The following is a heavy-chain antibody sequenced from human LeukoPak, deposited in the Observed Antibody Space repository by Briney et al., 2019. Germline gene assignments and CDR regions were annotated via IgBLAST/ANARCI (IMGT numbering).Heavy chain of an antibody. Sequence: GGSLRLSCAASGFTFSIYAMSWVRHAPGKGLEWVSAISGRGGSTYHADSVKGRFTISRDNCKNTLYLQMHSLTAEDTAVYYCGKDEMAKIRYNWFDPWGQGTLVTVSS. CDR3: GKDEMAKIRYNWFDP. J-gene: IGHJ5*02. CDR2: ISGRGGST. V-gene: IGHV3-23*01. D-gene: IGHD5-24*01. CDR1: GFTFSIYA.